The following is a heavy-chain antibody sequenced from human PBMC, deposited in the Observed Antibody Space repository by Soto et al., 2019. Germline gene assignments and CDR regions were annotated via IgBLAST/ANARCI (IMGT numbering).Heavy chain of an antibody. CDR3: ARDYYDSSGYYNYYYYGMDV. J-gene: IGHJ6*02. D-gene: IGHD3-22*01. CDR2: IIPIFGTA. Sequence: SVKVSCKASGGTFSSYAISWVRQAPGQGLEWMGGIIPIFGTANYAQKFQGRVTITADESTSTAYMELSSLRSEDTAVYYCARDYYDSSGYYNYYYYGMDVWGQGTTVTVSS. CDR1: GGTFSSYA. V-gene: IGHV1-69*13.